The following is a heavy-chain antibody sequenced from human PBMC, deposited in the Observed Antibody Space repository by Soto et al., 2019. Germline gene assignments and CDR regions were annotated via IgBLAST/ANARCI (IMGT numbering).Heavy chain of an antibody. J-gene: IGHJ2*01. Sequence: EVQLVESGGGLVKPGGSLRLSCAASGFTFSSYSMNWVRQAPGKGLEWVSSISSSSSYIYYADSVKGRFTISRDNAKNYLYLQLSSLRAEDTAVYYCARDLNYGGTSDWYFDLWGRGTLVTVSS. D-gene: IGHD4-17*01. CDR2: ISSSSSYI. V-gene: IGHV3-21*01. CDR1: GFTFSSYS. CDR3: ARDLNYGGTSDWYFDL.